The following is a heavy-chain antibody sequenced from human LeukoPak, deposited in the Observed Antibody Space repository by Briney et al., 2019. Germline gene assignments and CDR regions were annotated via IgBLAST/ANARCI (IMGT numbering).Heavy chain of an antibody. Sequence: GGSLRLSCAASGFTFSTYTMYWVRHPPGKRLEWVSIIGSSGGGIHYAASVKGRFSISRDNSKNTLYLQMNSLRPDDTAVYYCASSSYDSSGYYPTGYFDYWGQGTLVTVSS. CDR2: IGSSGGGI. J-gene: IGHJ4*02. CDR3: ASSSYDSSGYYPTGYFDY. V-gene: IGHV3-23*01. CDR1: GFTFSTYT. D-gene: IGHD3-22*01.